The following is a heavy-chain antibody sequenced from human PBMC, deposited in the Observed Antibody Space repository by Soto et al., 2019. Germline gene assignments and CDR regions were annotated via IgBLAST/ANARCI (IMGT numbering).Heavy chain of an antibody. CDR1: GFTFSSYA. CDR3: AKLPGPNPKVDY. J-gene: IGHJ4*02. CDR2: LSGSGGST. V-gene: IGHV3-23*01. Sequence: EVQLLESGGGLVQPGGSLRLSCAASGFTFSSYAMSWVRQAPGKGLEWVSALSGSGGSTYYADSVKARFTISRDDSKNTLDLQRNSLRAEDTAVYYCAKLPGPNPKVDYWGQGTLVSVSS.